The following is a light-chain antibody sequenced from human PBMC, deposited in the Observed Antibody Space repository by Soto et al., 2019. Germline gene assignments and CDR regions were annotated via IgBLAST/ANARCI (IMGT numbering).Light chain of an antibody. Sequence: EIVMTQSPATLSVSPGDRATLSCRASQSVSSSYLAWYQQKPGQAPRLLIYGASSRATGIPDRFSGSGSGTDFTLTISDVQPEDFAVYYCQQYGSSPRTFGQGAKVDIK. CDR3: QQYGSSPRT. J-gene: IGKJ1*01. CDR1: QSVSSSY. V-gene: IGKV3-20*01. CDR2: GAS.